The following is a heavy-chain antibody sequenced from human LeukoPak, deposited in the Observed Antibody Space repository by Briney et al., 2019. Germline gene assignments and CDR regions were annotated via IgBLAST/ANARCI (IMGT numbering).Heavy chain of an antibody. D-gene: IGHD3-10*01. J-gene: IGHJ3*02. V-gene: IGHV4-61*02. CDR2: IYTSGNT. Sequence: SQTLSLTCTVSGGSISSGSYYWSWIRQPAGKGLEWIGRIYTSGNTNYNPSLKSRATISVDTSKNQFSLKLSSVTAADTAVYYCASYKGKDAFDIWGQGTMVTVSS. CDR1: GGSISSGSYY. CDR3: ASYKGKDAFDI.